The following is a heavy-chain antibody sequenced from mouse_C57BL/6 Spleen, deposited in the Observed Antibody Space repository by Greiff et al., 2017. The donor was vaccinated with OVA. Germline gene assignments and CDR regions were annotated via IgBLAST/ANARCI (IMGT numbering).Heavy chain of an antibody. CDR3: TRNYDYDGSSPLFAY. D-gene: IGHD1-1*01. V-gene: IGHV2-2*01. Sequence: QVQLQQSGPGLVQPSQSLSITCTVSGFSLTSYGVHWVRQSPGKGLEWLGVIWSGGSTDYNAAFISRLSISKDNSKSQVFFKMNSLQADDTAIYYCTRNYDYDGSSPLFAYWGQGTLVTVSA. CDR2: IWSGGST. CDR1: GFSLTSYG. J-gene: IGHJ3*01.